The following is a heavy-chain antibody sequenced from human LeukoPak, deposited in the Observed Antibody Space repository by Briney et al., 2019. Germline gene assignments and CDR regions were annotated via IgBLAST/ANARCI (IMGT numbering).Heavy chain of an antibody. D-gene: IGHD1-26*01. V-gene: IGHV3-74*01. J-gene: IGHJ6*03. CDR3: ARDLSSVRGGSYSDYYYMDV. CDR1: GFTFSSYW. Sequence: GGSLRLSCAASGFTFSSYWMHWVRQAPGKGLVWVSRINSDGSSTSYADSVKGRFTISRDNAKNTLYLQMNSLRAEDTAVYYCARDLSSVRGGSYSDYYYMDVWGKGTTVTVSS. CDR2: INSDGSST.